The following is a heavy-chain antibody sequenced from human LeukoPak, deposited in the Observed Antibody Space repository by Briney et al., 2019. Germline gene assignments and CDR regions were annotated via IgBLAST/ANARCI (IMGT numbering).Heavy chain of an antibody. CDR1: GFPFKGYW. D-gene: IGHD3-10*01. V-gene: IGHV3-7*01. Sequence: GGSLRLSCVASGFPFKGYWMTWVRQSPGKGLDWVANIKPDGSETNYLDSVKGRFTISRDNARDSLFLETNNLRVDDTAVYYCARDGGELWPLDEWGQGILVTVSS. J-gene: IGHJ4*02. CDR2: IKPDGSET. CDR3: ARDGGELWPLDE.